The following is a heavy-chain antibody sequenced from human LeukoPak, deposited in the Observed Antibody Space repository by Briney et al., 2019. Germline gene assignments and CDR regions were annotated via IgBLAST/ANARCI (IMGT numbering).Heavy chain of an antibody. V-gene: IGHV3-7*01. D-gene: IGHD3-22*01. Sequence: GGSLRLSCAASGFTFSSYWMTWVRQAPGKGLEWVANIKQDGSEKFYVDSVKGRFTISRDSAKNSLYLQMNSLRAEDTAIYYCARDKNYYDSSGRRKVTDYWGQGTLVTVSS. CDR3: ARDKNYYDSSGRRKVTDY. CDR1: GFTFSSYW. J-gene: IGHJ4*02. CDR2: IKQDGSEK.